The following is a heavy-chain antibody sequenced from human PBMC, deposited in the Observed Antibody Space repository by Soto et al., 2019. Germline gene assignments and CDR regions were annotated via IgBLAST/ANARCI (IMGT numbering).Heavy chain of an antibody. D-gene: IGHD6-19*01. CDR2: ISGSGSGGGT. CDR1: GFTFSNYA. V-gene: IGHV3-23*01. Sequence: GGSLRLSCAASGFTFSNYAMSWVRQAPGKGLEWVSAISGSGSGGGTDYADSVKGRFTISRDNSKNTLYLQLNSLRAEDTAIYYCAKRAVAGTFDYYYYGTDVWGQGTTVTV. CDR3: AKRAVAGTFDYYYYGTDV. J-gene: IGHJ6*02.